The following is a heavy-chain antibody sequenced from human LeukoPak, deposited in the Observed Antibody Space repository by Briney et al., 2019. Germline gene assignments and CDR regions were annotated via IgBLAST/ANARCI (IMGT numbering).Heavy chain of an antibody. J-gene: IGHJ6*03. CDR2: IYHSGST. Sequence: KASETLSLTCAVSGGSISSSNWWSWVRQPPGKGLEWIGEIYHSGSTNYNPSLKSRVTISVDKSKNQFSLKLSSVTAADTAVYYCARDSQQLGRPTMDVWGKGTTVTVSS. V-gene: IGHV4-4*02. D-gene: IGHD6-13*01. CDR1: GGSISSSNW. CDR3: ARDSQQLGRPTMDV.